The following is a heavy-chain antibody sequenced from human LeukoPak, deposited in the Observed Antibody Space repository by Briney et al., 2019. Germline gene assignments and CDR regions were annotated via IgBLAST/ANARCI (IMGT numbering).Heavy chain of an antibody. D-gene: IGHD5-12*01. CDR1: GFTFSSYS. V-gene: IGHV3-23*01. CDR2: LIGSSGST. J-gene: IGHJ4*02. CDR3: AKGAYDYIEIGYFDS. Sequence: GGSLRLSCAASGFTFSSYSMNWVRQAPGKGLEWVSVLIGSSGSTDYADSVKGRFTISRDNSKNTLFLQMNSLRAEDTVIYYCAKGAYDYIEIGYFDSWGQGTLVTVSS.